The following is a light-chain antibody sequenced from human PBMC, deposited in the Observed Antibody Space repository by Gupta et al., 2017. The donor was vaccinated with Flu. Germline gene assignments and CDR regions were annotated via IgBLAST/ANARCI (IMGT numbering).Light chain of an antibody. V-gene: IGKV3-15*01. J-gene: IGKJ4*01. CDR2: GAS. CDR3: QQDDKWPPVT. Sequence: VMTQSPATLSVSPGEKATLFCRASQSVSHNLAWYQQKPGQAPRLLIYGASTRASGVPGRFSGSGSGATFTLTISDLQSEDFAVYYCQQDDKWPPVTFGGGTKVEIK. CDR1: QSVSHN.